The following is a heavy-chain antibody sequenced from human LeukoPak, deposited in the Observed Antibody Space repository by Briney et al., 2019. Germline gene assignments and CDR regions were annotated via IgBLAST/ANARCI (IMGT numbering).Heavy chain of an antibody. Sequence: SVKVSCKASGYTFTSYDINWVRQAPGQGLEWMGRIIPIFGTANYAQKFQGRVTITTDESTSTAYMELSSLRSEDTAVYYCARSGEDYGDFFDYWGQGTLVTVSS. CDR1: GYTFTSYD. CDR3: ARSGEDYGDFFDY. V-gene: IGHV1-69*05. D-gene: IGHD4-17*01. CDR2: IIPIFGTA. J-gene: IGHJ4*02.